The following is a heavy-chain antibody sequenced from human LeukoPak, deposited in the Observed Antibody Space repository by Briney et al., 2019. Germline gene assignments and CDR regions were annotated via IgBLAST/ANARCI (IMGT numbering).Heavy chain of an antibody. CDR3: ATAPFPPGEWQQLSY. V-gene: IGHV1-2*02. Sequence: ASVKVSCKASGGTFSSYAISWVRQAPGQGLEWMGGINPNSGGTNYAQKFQGRVTMTRDTSISTAYMELSRLRSDDTAVYYCATAPFPPGEWQQLSYWGQGTLVTVSS. CDR2: INPNSGGT. D-gene: IGHD6-13*01. CDR1: GGTFSSYA. J-gene: IGHJ4*02.